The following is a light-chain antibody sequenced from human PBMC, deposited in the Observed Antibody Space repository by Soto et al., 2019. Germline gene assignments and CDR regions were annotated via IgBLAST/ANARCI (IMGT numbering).Light chain of an antibody. Sequence: DIQMTQSPSSLSASVGDRVTITCRASQAIYNYLALYQQKPGKVPTLLISAASTLQSGVPSRFSGSGSGTDFTLTISSLQPEDVATYYCQKFSAVPTFGGGTKVEI. V-gene: IGKV1-27*01. J-gene: IGKJ4*01. CDR1: QAIYNY. CDR2: AAS. CDR3: QKFSAVPT.